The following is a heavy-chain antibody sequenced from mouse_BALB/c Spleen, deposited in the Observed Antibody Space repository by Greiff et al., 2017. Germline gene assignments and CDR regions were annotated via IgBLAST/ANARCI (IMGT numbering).Heavy chain of an antibody. CDR3: ARRDGNYGYFDV. Sequence: EVKLQESGGGLVQPGGSRKLSCAASGFTFSSFGMHWVRQAPEKGLEWVAYISSGSSTIYYADTVKGRFTISRDNPKNTLFLQMTSLRSEDTAMYYCARRDGNYGYFDVWGAGTTVTVSS. CDR1: GFTFSSFG. D-gene: IGHD2-1*01. V-gene: IGHV5-17*02. CDR2: ISSGSSTI. J-gene: IGHJ1*01.